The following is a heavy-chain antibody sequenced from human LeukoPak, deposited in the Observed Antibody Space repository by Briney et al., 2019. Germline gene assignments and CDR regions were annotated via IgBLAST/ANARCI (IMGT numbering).Heavy chain of an antibody. V-gene: IGHV4-59*01. CDR3: ARGSAAMIIWLDY. Sequence: PSETLSLTCTVSGGSISSYYWSWIRQPPGKGLEWIGYVYNSGSTNYNPSLKSRVTISVDTSKNQFSLELSSVTAADTAMYYCARGSAAMIIWLDYWGQGTLVTVSS. CDR2: VYNSGST. CDR1: GGSISSYY. D-gene: IGHD5-18*01. J-gene: IGHJ4*02.